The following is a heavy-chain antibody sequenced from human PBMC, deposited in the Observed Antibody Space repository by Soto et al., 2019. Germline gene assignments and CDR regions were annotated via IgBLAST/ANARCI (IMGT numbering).Heavy chain of an antibody. Sequence: SETLSLTCTVSAGSISSYYWNWIRQPPGKGLEWIGYIYYSGSTYYNPSLKSRVTISVDTSKNQFSLKLSSVTAADTAVYYCASLRGEELDSSGQGTLVIVSS. V-gene: IGHV4-59*08. CDR3: ASLRGEELDS. CDR1: AGSISSYY. CDR2: IYYSGST. J-gene: IGHJ5*01.